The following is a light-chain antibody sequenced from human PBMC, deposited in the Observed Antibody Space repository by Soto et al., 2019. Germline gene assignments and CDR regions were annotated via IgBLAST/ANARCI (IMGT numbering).Light chain of an antibody. CDR3: RKYSRVPV. J-gene: IGKJ3*01. V-gene: IGKV1-27*01. CDR1: QGIRNY. Sequence: DIQMTQSPTSLSASVGDRDTITCRASQGIRNYVAWYQQIPGKAPKLLIYAASTLHSGVAPRFSGSGSGTVFVHTISGLQAEVVGNYSFRKYSRVPVFGPGTKVEIK. CDR2: AAS.